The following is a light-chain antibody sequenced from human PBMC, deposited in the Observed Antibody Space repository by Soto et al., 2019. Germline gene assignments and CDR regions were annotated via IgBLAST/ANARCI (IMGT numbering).Light chain of an antibody. CDR3: SSYTSSSTLGDWV. CDR1: SSDVGGYNY. J-gene: IGLJ3*02. CDR2: DVS. Sequence: QSVLTQPVSVSGSPGQSITISCTGTSSDVGGYNYVSWYQQHPGKAPKLMIYDVSNRPSGVSNRFSGSKSGNTASLTISGLQAEDEADYYCSSYTSSSTLGDWVFGGGTKLTVL. V-gene: IGLV2-14*01.